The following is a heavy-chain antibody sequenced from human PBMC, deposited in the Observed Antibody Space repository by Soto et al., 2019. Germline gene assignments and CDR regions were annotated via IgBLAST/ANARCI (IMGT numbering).Heavy chain of an antibody. CDR3: VKQLLSLIVVADAFDI. Sequence: QMQRVQSGGGLVKPGGSLTLSCKASGFTFSDYYMIWVRQTPGKGLEWLSYISDSGYNTFYADSVKGRFTISRDNSNNTVHLLMNNLRADDTALYYCVKQLLSLIVVADAFDIWGQGTMVTVSS. D-gene: IGHD3-22*01. CDR2: ISDSGYNT. J-gene: IGHJ3*02. CDR1: GFTFSDYY. V-gene: IGHV3-11*01.